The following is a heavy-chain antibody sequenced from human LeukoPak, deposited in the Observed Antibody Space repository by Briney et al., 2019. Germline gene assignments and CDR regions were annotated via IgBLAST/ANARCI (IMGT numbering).Heavy chain of an antibody. J-gene: IGHJ4*02. CDR2: ISGSGGST. D-gene: IGHD3-16*02. Sequence: GGSVRLSCAASGFTFSSYAMSWVRQAPGKGLEWVSAISGSGGSTYYADSVKGRFTISRDNSKNTLYLQMNSLRAEDTAVYYCTCMITFGGVIVDWGQGTLVTVSS. CDR1: GFTFSSYA. V-gene: IGHV3-23*01. CDR3: TCMITFGGVIVD.